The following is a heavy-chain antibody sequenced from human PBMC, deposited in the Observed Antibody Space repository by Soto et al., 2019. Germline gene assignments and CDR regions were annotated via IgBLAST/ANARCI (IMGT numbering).Heavy chain of an antibody. Sequence: QLQLQESGSGLVKPSQTLSLTCAVSGGSISSGGYSWSWIRQPPGKGLEWIGYIYHSGSTYYNPSLKGRVTISVDGSKNQFSLKLSSVTAADTAVYYCASGYDRSGYYSTSFDYWGQGTLVTVSS. CDR2: IYHSGST. CDR1: GGSISSGGYS. CDR3: ASGYDRSGYYSTSFDY. D-gene: IGHD3-22*01. J-gene: IGHJ4*02. V-gene: IGHV4-30-2*01.